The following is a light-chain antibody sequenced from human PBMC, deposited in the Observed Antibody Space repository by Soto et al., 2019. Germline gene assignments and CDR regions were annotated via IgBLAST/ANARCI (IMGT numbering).Light chain of an antibody. Sequence: DIQMTQSPSSLSASVGDRVTITCRASQGIGSALGWYQQKPRKAPKRLIYAASSLQSGVPSRFSGSGSGTEFTLTNSSLQPEYFATYYCLQHNSYPPTFGGGTKVEIK. CDR3: LQHNSYPPT. V-gene: IGKV1-17*01. J-gene: IGKJ4*01. CDR1: QGIGSA. CDR2: AAS.